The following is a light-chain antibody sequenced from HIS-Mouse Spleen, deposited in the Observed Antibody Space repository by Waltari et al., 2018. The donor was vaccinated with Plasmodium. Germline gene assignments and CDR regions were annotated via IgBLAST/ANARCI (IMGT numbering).Light chain of an antibody. V-gene: IGKV3-15*01. J-gene: IGKJ2*01. CDR3: QQYNNWPYT. Sequence: EIVMTQSPATLSVSPGERATLSCRASQSVSSNLAWYQQKPGQAPRRLIYGASTRATGIPARFSGSGCGTEFTLTISSMQSEDFAVYYCQQYNNWPYTFGQGTKLEIK. CDR1: QSVSSN. CDR2: GAS.